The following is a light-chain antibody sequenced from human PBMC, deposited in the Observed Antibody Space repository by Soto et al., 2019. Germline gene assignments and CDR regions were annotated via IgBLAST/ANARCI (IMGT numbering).Light chain of an antibody. V-gene: IGKV1-9*01. CDR3: QQLHNYPLT. Sequence: IQFTQSPSSLSASVGDRVTITCRASQGISSALAWYQQKPGIAPKLLIYTASTLQSGVPSRFSGSGSETDFTLTISSLQPEDFATYYCQQLHNYPLTFGGGTKVDIK. J-gene: IGKJ4*01. CDR1: QGISSA. CDR2: TAS.